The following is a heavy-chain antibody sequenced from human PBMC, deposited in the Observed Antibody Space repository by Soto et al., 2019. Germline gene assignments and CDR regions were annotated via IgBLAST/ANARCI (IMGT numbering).Heavy chain of an antibody. J-gene: IGHJ3*02. CDR1: GYTLTSYS. CDR2: INPSGGST. D-gene: IGHD2-15*01. V-gene: IGHV1-46*03. CDR3: ARDFGYCSGGSCYGTLDI. Sequence: GASVKVSCKASGYTLTSYSMHWVRQAPGQGLEWMGIINPSGGSTSYAQKFQGRVTMTRDTSTSTVYMELGSLRSEDTAVYYCARDFGYCSGGSCYGTLDIWGQGTMVTVSS.